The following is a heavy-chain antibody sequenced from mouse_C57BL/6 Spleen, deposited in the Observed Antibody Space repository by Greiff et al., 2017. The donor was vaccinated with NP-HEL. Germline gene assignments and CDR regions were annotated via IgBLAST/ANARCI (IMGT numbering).Heavy chain of an antibody. CDR3: ARYPYYDYDGGFAY. CDR1: GYTFTSYW. J-gene: IGHJ3*01. D-gene: IGHD2-4*01. CDR2: IDPSDSET. Sequence: QVHVKQPGAELVRPGSSVKLSCKASGYTFTSYWMHWVKQRPIQGLEWIGNIDPSDSETHYNQKFKDKATLTVDKSSSTAYMQLSSLTSEDSAVYYCARYPYYDYDGGFAYWGQGTLVTVSA. V-gene: IGHV1-52*01.